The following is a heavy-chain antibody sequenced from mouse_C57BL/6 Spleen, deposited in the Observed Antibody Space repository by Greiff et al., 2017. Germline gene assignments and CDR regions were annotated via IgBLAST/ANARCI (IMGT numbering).Heavy chain of an antibody. CDR3: ARSGYSTWFAY. V-gene: IGHV1-82*01. Sequence: QVQLQQSGPELVKPGASVKISCKASGYAFSSSWMNWVKQRPGKGLEWIGRIYPGDGDTNYNGKFKGKATLTADKSSSTAYMQLSSLTSEDSAVYFGARSGYSTWFAYWGQGTLVTVSA. D-gene: IGHD2-5*01. CDR2: IYPGDGDT. J-gene: IGHJ3*01. CDR1: GYAFSSSW.